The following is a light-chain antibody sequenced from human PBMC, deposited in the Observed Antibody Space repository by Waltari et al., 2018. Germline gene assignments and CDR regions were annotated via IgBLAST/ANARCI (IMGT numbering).Light chain of an antibody. CDR2: DAS. V-gene: IGKV1-5*01. CDR3: QHYTSNSHT. CDR1: QSINTW. Sequence: DIQMTQSPSTLSASVGDRVTITCRASQSINTWLAGYQQKPGRVPKLLIFDASTLVSGVPSRVSGSGSGTDFTLTISTLQPDDFATYDCQHYTSNSHTFGRGTKLEIK. J-gene: IGKJ2*01.